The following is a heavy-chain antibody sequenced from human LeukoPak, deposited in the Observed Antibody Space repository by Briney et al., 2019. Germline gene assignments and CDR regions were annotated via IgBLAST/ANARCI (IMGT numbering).Heavy chain of an antibody. V-gene: IGHV4-38-2*02. CDR3: ARHPPYYYDSRQYFDY. J-gene: IGHJ4*02. D-gene: IGHD3-22*01. CDR2: VYQSGTT. CDR1: GFSISSGHY. Sequence: PSETLSLTCTVSGFSISSGHYWGWVRQPPGAGLEWIGSVYQSGTTYYNPSLKSRVATSVDMSKNQFSLRLRPVTAADTAVYYCARHPPYYYDSRQYFDYWGQGTLVTVSS.